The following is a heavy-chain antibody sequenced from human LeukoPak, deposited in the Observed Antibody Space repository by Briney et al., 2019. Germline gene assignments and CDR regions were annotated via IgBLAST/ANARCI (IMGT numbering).Heavy chain of an antibody. D-gene: IGHD2-2*01. V-gene: IGHV3-33*01. CDR2: IWYDGSNK. J-gene: IGHJ4*02. CDR3: ATRLPEYQLLPISDY. Sequence: PGGSLRLSCAASGFTFSSYGMHWVRQAPGKGLEWVAVIWYDGSNKYYADSVRGRFTISRDNSKNTLYLQMNSLRAEDTAVYYCATRLPEYQLLPISDYWGQGTLVTVSS. CDR1: GFTFSSYG.